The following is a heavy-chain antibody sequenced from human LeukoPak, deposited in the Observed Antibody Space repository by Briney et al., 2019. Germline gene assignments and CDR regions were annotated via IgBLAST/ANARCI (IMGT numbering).Heavy chain of an antibody. Sequence: GGSLRLSCAASGFTFSDYYMSWIRQAPGKGLEWVTYISSSGSTIYYADSVKGRFTISRDNAKNSLYLQMNSLRAEDTAVYYCARDITENWNYPLGWYFDLWGRGTLVTVSS. CDR2: ISSSGSTI. CDR1: GFTFSDYY. CDR3: ARDITENWNYPLGWYFDL. J-gene: IGHJ2*01. D-gene: IGHD1-7*01. V-gene: IGHV3-11*04.